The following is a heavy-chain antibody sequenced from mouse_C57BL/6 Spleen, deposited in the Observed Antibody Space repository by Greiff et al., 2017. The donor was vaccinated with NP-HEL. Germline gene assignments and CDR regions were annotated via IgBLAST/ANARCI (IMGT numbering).Heavy chain of an antibody. CDR3: ALYYGSSYLFAY. D-gene: IGHD1-1*01. Sequence: VQLKESVAELVRPGASVKLSCTASGFNIKNTYMHWVKQRPEQGLEWIGRIDPANGNTKYAPKFQGKATITADTSSNTAYLQLSSLTSEDTAIYYCALYYGSSYLFAYWGQGTLVTVSA. J-gene: IGHJ3*01. CDR2: IDPANGNT. V-gene: IGHV14-3*01. CDR1: GFNIKNTY.